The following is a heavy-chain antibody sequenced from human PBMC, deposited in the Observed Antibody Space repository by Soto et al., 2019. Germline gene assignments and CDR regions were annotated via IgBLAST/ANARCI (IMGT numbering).Heavy chain of an antibody. J-gene: IGHJ6*02. D-gene: IGHD3-10*01. Sequence: ASVKVSCKASGYTFTSYGISRVRQAPGQGLEWMGWISAYNGNTNYAQKLQGRVTMTTDTSTSTAYMELRSLRSDDTAVYYCARVSTGLLWFGELFGSHSMRYYYYGMDVWGQGTTVTVSS. CDR2: ISAYNGNT. V-gene: IGHV1-18*01. CDR1: GYTFTSYG. CDR3: ARVSTGLLWFGELFGSHSMRYYYYGMDV.